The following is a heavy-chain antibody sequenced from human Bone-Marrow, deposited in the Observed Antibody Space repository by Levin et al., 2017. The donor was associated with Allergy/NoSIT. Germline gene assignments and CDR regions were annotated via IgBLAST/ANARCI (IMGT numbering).Heavy chain of an antibody. Sequence: PGGSLRLSCAASGFTFSSYWMSWVRQAPGKGLEWVANIKQDGSEKYYVDSVKGRFTISRDNAKNSLYLQMNSLRAEDTAVYYCARAHRGFLEWSDFDYWGQGTLVTVSS. CDR1: GFTFSSYW. CDR2: IKQDGSEK. CDR3: ARAHRGFLEWSDFDY. J-gene: IGHJ4*02. V-gene: IGHV3-7*01. D-gene: IGHD3-3*01.